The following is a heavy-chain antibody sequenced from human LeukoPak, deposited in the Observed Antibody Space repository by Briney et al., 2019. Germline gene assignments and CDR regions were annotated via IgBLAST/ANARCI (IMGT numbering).Heavy chain of an antibody. CDR3: ARGGAIVVVPAAELRFDP. CDR1: GGTFSSYT. CDR2: IIPILGIA. J-gene: IGHJ5*02. V-gene: IGHV1-69*02. D-gene: IGHD2-2*01. Sequence: VASVKASCKASGGTFSSYTINWVRQAPGQGLEWMGRIIPILGIANYAQKFQGRVTITADKSTSTAYMELSSLRSEDTAVYYCARGGAIVVVPAAELRFDPWGQGTLVTVSS.